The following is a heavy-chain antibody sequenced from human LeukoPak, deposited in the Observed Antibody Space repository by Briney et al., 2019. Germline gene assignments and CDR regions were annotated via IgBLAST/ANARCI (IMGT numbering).Heavy chain of an antibody. CDR1: GFTFSSYG. V-gene: IGHV3-33*01. CDR3: ARDSLDSSGWYYFDY. CDR2: IWYDGSNK. D-gene: IGHD6-19*01. Sequence: GRSLRLSCAASGFTFSSYGMHWVRQAPGKGLEWVAVIWYDGSNKYYADSVKGRFTISRDNSKNTLYLQMNSLRAEDTAVYYCARDSLDSSGWYYFDYWGQGTLSPSPQ. J-gene: IGHJ4*02.